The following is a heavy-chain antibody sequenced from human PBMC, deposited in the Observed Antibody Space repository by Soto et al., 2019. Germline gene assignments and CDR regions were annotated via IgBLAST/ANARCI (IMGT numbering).Heavy chain of an antibody. CDR1: GYTFTSYY. D-gene: IGHD3-10*01. J-gene: IGHJ6*02. CDR2: INPSGGST. Sequence: GASVKVSCKASGYTFTSYYMHWVRQAPGQGLEWMGIINPSGGSTSYAQKFQGRVTMTRDTSTSTVYMELSSLRSEDTAVYYCAREPLLRFGGKYGMDVWGQGTTVTVSS. CDR3: AREPLLRFGGKYGMDV. V-gene: IGHV1-46*03.